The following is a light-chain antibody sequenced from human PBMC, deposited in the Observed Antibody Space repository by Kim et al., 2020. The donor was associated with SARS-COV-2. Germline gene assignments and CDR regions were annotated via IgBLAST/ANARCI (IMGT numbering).Light chain of an antibody. CDR2: DVS. CDR3: CSYAGSYSVV. V-gene: IGLV2-11*01. CDR1: SSDVGTYNY. Sequence: QSALTQPRSVSGSPGQSVTISCTGTSSDVGTYNYVSWYQQHPGKAPKLMIYDVSKRPSGVPDRFSGSKSGNTVSLTISGLQAEDEADYYCCSYAGSYSVVFGGGTQLTVL. J-gene: IGLJ2*01.